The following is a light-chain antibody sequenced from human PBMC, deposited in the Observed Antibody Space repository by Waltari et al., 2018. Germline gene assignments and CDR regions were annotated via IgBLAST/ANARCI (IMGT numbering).Light chain of an antibody. CDR2: KAS. J-gene: IGKJ1*01. Sequence: DIQMTQSPSTLSASVGHRVTIPCRTSQSITNWLAWYQQKPGKAPKLLIYKASNLESGVPSRFSGSGSVTEFTLTISSLQPDDFATYYCQQYDNYWTFGQGTKVEIK. CDR3: QQYDNYWT. V-gene: IGKV1-5*03. CDR1: QSITNW.